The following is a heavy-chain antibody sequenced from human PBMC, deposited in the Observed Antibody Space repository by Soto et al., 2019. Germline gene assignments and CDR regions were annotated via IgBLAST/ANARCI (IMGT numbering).Heavy chain of an antibody. CDR3: AKLSIAARHYYYGMDV. D-gene: IGHD6-6*01. Sequence: GGSLRLSCAASGFTFSSYAMSWVRQAPGKGLEWVSAISGSGGSTYYADSVKCRFTISRDNSKNTLYLQMNSLRAEDTAVYYCAKLSIAARHYYYGMDVWGQGTTVTVSS. CDR1: GFTFSSYA. J-gene: IGHJ6*02. V-gene: IGHV3-23*01. CDR2: ISGSGGST.